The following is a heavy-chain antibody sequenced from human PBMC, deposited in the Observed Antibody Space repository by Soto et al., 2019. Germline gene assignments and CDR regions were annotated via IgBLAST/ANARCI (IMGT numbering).Heavy chain of an antibody. CDR1: GGSLSSYY. V-gene: IGHV4-59*01. D-gene: IGHD2-15*01. CDR2: IYYSGST. J-gene: IGHJ6*03. Sequence: SETLSLTCTVSGGSLSSYYWSWIRQPPGKGLEWIGYIYYSGSTNYNPSLKSRVTISVDTSKNQFSLKLSSVTAADTAVYYCARDLGAIGDCSGGSCYRYTNYYYYYMDVWGKGTTVTVSS. CDR3: ARDLGAIGDCSGGSCYRYTNYYYYYMDV.